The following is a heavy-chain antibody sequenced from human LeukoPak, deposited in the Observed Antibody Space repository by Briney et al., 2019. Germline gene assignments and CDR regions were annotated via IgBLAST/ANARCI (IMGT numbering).Heavy chain of an antibody. V-gene: IGHV4-61*02. J-gene: IGHJ6*02. D-gene: IGHD2/OR15-2a*01. CDR1: GGSISSGSYY. Sequence: SQTLFLTCTVSGGSISSGSYYWSWIRQPAGKGLEWIGRIYTSGSTNYNPSLKSRVTISVDTSKNQFSLKLSSVTAADTAVYYCARISYYYYGMDVWGQGTTVTVSS. CDR2: IYTSGST. CDR3: ARISYYYYGMDV.